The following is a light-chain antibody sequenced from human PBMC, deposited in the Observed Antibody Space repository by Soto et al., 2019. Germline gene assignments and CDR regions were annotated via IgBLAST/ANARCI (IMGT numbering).Light chain of an antibody. CDR2: GAS. Sequence: IVLTQSPGILSLSPGARATLSCTASQSIRSKYLAWYQQNAGQAPRLLMYGASSRATGIPDRFSGSGSGTDFTLTISRLETGDVAVYYCLQSGTFPRTFGQGTKVDIK. J-gene: IGKJ1*01. CDR1: QSIRSKY. CDR3: LQSGTFPRT. V-gene: IGKV3-20*01.